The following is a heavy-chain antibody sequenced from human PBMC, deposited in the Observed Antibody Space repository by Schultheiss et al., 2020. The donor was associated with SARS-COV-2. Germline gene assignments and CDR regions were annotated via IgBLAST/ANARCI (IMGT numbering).Heavy chain of an antibody. CDR1: GGSLRSYY. J-gene: IGHJ6*03. CDR3: ARQGGYCTNGVCYTAYYYYYMDV. V-gene: IGHV4-34*01. Sequence: SETLSLTCAVYGGSLRSYYWSWIRQSPGMGLEWIGEINHSGSTNYNPSLKSRVTISVDTSKKQFSLKLTSVTAADTAVYYCARQGGYCTNGVCYTAYYYYYMDVWGKGTTVTVSS. CDR2: INHSGST. D-gene: IGHD2-8*01.